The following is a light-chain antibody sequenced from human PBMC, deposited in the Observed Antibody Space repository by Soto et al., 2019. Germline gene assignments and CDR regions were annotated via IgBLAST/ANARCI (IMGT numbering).Light chain of an antibody. Sequence: SVLPQPASVSGSPGHSLTLSCTGTSSDVGGYNYVSWYQQHPGKAPKLMIYDVSNRPLGVSNRFSGSKSGNTASLTISGLQAEDEADYYCSSYTSSNTPLVFGTGNEVTVL. J-gene: IGLJ1*01. CDR2: DVS. CDR3: SSYTSSNTPLV. V-gene: IGLV2-14*01. CDR1: SSDVGGYNY.